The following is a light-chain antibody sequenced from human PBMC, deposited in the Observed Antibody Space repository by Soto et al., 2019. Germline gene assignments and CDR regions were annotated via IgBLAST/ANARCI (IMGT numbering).Light chain of an antibody. CDR3: QQYGRSPFT. Sequence: EIVLTQSPGTLSLSPGERATLSCRASQSVGSIYLAWYQQRPGQAPRLLIYGASNRATGIPVRFSCSGSGTDFTLTISRLEPEDFAVYYCQQYGRSPFTFGPGTKVDIK. CDR2: GAS. J-gene: IGKJ3*01. CDR1: QSVGSIY. V-gene: IGKV3-20*01.